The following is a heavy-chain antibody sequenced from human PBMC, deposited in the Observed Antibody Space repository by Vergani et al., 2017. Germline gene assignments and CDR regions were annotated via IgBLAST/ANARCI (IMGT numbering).Heavy chain of an antibody. V-gene: IGHV4-34*01. J-gene: IGHJ3*02. CDR1: GGSFSGYY. D-gene: IGHD5-12*01. CDR2: INHSGGN. Sequence: QVQLQQWGAGLLKPSETLSLTCAVYGGSFSGYYWSWIRQPPGKGLEWIGEINHSGGNNYNPSLKSRVTISVDTSKNQFSLKLSSVTAADTAGYYCARGGDIVANDAFDIWGQGTMVTVSS. CDR3: ARGGDIVANDAFDI.